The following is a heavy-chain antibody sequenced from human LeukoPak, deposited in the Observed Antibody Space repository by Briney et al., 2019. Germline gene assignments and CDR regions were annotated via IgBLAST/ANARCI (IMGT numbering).Heavy chain of an antibody. J-gene: IGHJ4*02. Sequence: SETLSLTCAVYGGSVTGYYWSWIRQPPGKGREWIGEINRSGSTNYNPSLKSRVTITVDTSKTPFSLKLSSVTAADTAVYYCARSPDIVLMVYAFYFDYWGQGTLVTVSS. D-gene: IGHD2-8*01. V-gene: IGHV4-34*01. CDR1: GGSVTGYY. CDR3: ARSPDIVLMVYAFYFDY. CDR2: INRSGST.